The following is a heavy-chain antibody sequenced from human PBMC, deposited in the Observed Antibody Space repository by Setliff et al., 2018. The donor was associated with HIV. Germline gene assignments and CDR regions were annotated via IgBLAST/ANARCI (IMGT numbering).Heavy chain of an antibody. Sequence: SETLSLTCTVSGGSISSGGYYWSWIRQHPGKGLEWIGYIYYSGSTYYNPSLKSRVTISLDTSKNQFSLKLSSVTAADTAVYYCARVSQEYYNFWSGYVPYALDIWGQGTMVT. CDR3: ARVSQEYYNFWSGYVPYALDI. J-gene: IGHJ3*02. CDR1: GGSISSGGYY. V-gene: IGHV4-31*03. CDR2: IYYSGST. D-gene: IGHD3-3*01.